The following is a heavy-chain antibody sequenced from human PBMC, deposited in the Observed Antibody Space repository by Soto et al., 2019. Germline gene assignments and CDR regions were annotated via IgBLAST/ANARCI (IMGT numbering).Heavy chain of an antibody. CDR2: IIPIFGTA. Sequence: QVQLVQSGAEVKKPGSSVKVSCKASGGTFSSYAISWVRQAPGQGLEWMGGIIPIFGTANYAQKFQGRVTITADESTSPAYMELSSLRSEDTAVYYCARVGGYCSGGSSSSGGHWFDPWGQGTLVTVSS. CDR3: ARVGGYCSGGSSSSGGHWFDP. CDR1: GGTFSSYA. J-gene: IGHJ5*02. D-gene: IGHD2-15*01. V-gene: IGHV1-69*01.